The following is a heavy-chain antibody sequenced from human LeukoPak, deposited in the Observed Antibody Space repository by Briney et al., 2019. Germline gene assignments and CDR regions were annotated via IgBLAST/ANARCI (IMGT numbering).Heavy chain of an antibody. CDR2: ISSSGSTI. V-gene: IGHV3-11*01. Sequence: PGGSLRLSCAASGFTFSDYYMSWIRQAPGKGLEWVSYISSSGSTIYYADSVKGRFTISRDNSKNTVYLQMNSLRAEDTALYYCARVLGTNDAFDVWGQGTMLTVSS. CDR1: GFTFSDYY. CDR3: ARVLGTNDAFDV. D-gene: IGHD7-27*01. J-gene: IGHJ3*01.